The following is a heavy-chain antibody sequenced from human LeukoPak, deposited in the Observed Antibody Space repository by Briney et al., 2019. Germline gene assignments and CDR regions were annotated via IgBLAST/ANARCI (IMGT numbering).Heavy chain of an antibody. Sequence: GGSLRLSCAASGFTFSSYSMNWVRQAPGKGLEWVSYISSSSSTIYYADSVKGRFTISRDNAKNSLYLQMNSLRAEDTAVYYCARERRISYEAFDLWGRGTLVTVSS. CDR3: ARERRISYEAFDL. CDR2: ISSSSSTI. CDR1: GFTFSSYS. V-gene: IGHV3-48*01. J-gene: IGHJ2*01. D-gene: IGHD3-22*01.